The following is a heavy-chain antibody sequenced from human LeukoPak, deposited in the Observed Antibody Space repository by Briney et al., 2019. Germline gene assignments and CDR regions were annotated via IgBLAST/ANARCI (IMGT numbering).Heavy chain of an antibody. CDR2: INHSGIT. CDR3: ARGRPPQVVVPAAARKYYYYYMDV. V-gene: IGHV4-39*07. D-gene: IGHD2-2*01. J-gene: IGHJ6*03. CDR1: SGSISTSNYY. Sequence: PSETLSLTCTVSSGSISTSNYYWSWIRQPPGKGLEWIGEINHSGITNYNPSLKSRVTISVDTSKNQFSLKLSSVTAADTAVYYCARGRPPQVVVPAAARKYYYYYMDVWGKGTTVTVSS.